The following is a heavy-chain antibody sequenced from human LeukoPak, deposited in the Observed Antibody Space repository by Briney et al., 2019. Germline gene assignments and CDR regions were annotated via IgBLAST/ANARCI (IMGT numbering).Heavy chain of an antibody. J-gene: IGHJ6*02. D-gene: IGHD3-16*01. CDR1: GFTFSSYG. CDR3: AKDLGGATGMDV. V-gene: IGHV3-30*18. CDR2: ISYDGSNK. Sequence: PGGSLRLSCAASGFTFSSYGMHWVRQAPGKGLEWVAVISYDGSNKYYADSVKGRFTISRDNSKNTLYPQMNSLRAEDTAVYYCAKDLGGATGMDVWGQGTTVTVSS.